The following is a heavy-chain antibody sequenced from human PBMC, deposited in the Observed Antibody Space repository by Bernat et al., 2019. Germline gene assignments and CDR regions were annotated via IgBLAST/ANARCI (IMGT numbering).Heavy chain of an antibody. CDR3: AREPSDYDFWSGYIYYGMDV. CDR1: GFTFSSYG. D-gene: IGHD3-3*01. J-gene: IGHJ6*02. CDR2: IWYDGTNK. Sequence: QVQLVESGGGVVQPGRSLRPSCAASGFTFSSYGMHWVRQAPGKGLEWVAVIWYDGTNKKYAAAVKGRFTNSRDNSKNTLIRQMNSLRAEDTAVYYCAREPSDYDFWSGYIYYGMDVWGQGTTVTVSS. V-gene: IGHV3-33*01.